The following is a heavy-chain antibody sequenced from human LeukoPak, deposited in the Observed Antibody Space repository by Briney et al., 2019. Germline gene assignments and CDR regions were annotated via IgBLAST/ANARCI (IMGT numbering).Heavy chain of an antibody. CDR1: GFTFSDHY. D-gene: IGHD4-17*01. V-gene: IGHV3-72*01. CDR3: ARVMTTVTTGGAFDI. CDR2: TRNKANSYTT. Sequence: GGSLRLSCAASGFTFSDHYMDWVRQAPGKGLEWVGRTRNKANSYTTEYAASVKGRFTISRDDSKNSLYLQMNSLKTEDTAVYYCARVMTTVTTGGAFDIWGQGTMVTVSS. J-gene: IGHJ3*02.